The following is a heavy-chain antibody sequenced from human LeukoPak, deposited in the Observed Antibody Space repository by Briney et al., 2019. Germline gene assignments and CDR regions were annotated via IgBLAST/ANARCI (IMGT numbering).Heavy chain of an antibody. D-gene: IGHD3-22*01. CDR1: GFRFSTHS. J-gene: IGHJ4*02. V-gene: IGHV3-48*01. CDR2: ISDDSTTI. Sequence: PGGSLRLSCAASGFRFSTHSMNWVPQAPGKGLEWVAYISDDSTTIYYADSVKGRFTISRDSAKNSLYLQMSSLRAEDTAVYYCAKRNYYDSRGYLYDSWGQGTLVTVSS. CDR3: AKRNYYDSRGYLYDS.